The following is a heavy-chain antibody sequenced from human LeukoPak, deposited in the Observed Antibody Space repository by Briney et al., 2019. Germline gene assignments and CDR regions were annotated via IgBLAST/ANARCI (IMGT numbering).Heavy chain of an antibody. CDR3: AKDGRLRLGELSEFGY. J-gene: IGHJ4*02. D-gene: IGHD3-16*02. Sequence: SGGSLRLSCAASGFTFSNYGMSWVRQAPGKGLEWVSAVTGSGVSTYHADSVKGRFTISRDNSKNTLYLQMNSLRAEDTAVYYCAKDGRLRLGELSEFGYWGQGTLVTVSS. CDR1: GFTFSNYG. CDR2: VTGSGVST. V-gene: IGHV3-23*01.